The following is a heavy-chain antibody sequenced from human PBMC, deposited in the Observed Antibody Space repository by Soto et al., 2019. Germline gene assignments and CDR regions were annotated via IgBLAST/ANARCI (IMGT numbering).Heavy chain of an antibody. D-gene: IGHD3-10*01. CDR2: VTSNGGST. CDR1: GFTFTSYA. Sequence: EVQLLESGGGLVQPGGSLRLSCAASGFTFTSYAMSWVRQAPGKGLEWVSLVTSNGGSTYYADSVKGRFTISRDNSKNALELQMNSLRAEDTAVYYCAKDGGPGGAMVRGVINYWGQGTLVTVS. CDR3: AKDGGPGGAMVRGVINY. J-gene: IGHJ4*02. V-gene: IGHV3-23*01.